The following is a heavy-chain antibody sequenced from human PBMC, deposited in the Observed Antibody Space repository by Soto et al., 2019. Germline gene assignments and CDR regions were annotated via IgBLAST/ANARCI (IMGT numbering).Heavy chain of an antibody. CDR1: GLTFSSYT. CDR3: ARGVAAAAPSDAFDI. V-gene: IGHV3-21*01. Sequence: GGSLRLSCAASGLTFSSYTMYWVRQAPGRGPEWVSSISSGSTYINYADSVQGRFTISRDDAENSLYLQMNSLRVEDMAVYYCARGVAAAAPSDAFDIWGQGTMVTVSS. CDR2: ISSGSTYI. D-gene: IGHD6-13*01. J-gene: IGHJ3*02.